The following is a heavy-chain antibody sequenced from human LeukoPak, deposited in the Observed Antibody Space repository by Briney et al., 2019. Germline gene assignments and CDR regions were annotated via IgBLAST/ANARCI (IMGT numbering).Heavy chain of an antibody. CDR3: AKERADCGDYEYGMDV. J-gene: IGHJ6*02. CDR1: GFTFSTYG. V-gene: IGHV3-30*18. D-gene: IGHD4-17*01. CDR2: ISYDGSNK. Sequence: GGSLRLSCAASGFTFSTYGMHWVRQAPGKGLEWVAVISYDGSNKYYADSVKGRFTISRDNSKNTLYLQMNSLRAEDTAVYYCAKERADCGDYEYGMDVWGQGTTVTVSS.